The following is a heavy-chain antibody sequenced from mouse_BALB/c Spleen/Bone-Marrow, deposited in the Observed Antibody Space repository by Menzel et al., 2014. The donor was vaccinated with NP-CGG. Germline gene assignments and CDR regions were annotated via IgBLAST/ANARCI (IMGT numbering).Heavy chain of an antibody. CDR1: GYTFTNYW. CDR3: AVRLSRLAMDY. Sequence: VQLQQSGAELVKPGASLKLSCKASGYTFTNYWIHWVKQRPGQGLEWIGEINPSNGRTNYDEKFKTKATLTVDKSSSTAYMQLSSLTSEDSAVNYCAVRLSRLAMDYWGQGTSVTVSS. V-gene: IGHV1S81*02. CDR2: INPSNGRT. J-gene: IGHJ4*01. D-gene: IGHD2-2*01.